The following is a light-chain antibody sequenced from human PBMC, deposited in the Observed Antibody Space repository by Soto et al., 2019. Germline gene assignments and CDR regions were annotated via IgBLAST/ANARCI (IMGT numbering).Light chain of an antibody. V-gene: IGLV2-23*02. Sequence: QSALTQPASVCGSPGQSITISCTGTSSDVGSYNLVSWYQQHPGKAPKLMIYEVSKRPSGVSNRFSGSKSGNTVSLTISGLQAEDEADYYCCSYVGSSTLEFGGGTKLTVL. J-gene: IGLJ3*02. CDR3: CSYVGSSTLE. CDR1: SSDVGSYNL. CDR2: EVS.